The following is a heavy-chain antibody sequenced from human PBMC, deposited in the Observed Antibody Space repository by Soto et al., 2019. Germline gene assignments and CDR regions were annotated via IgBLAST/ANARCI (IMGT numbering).Heavy chain of an antibody. CDR2: IIPIIGVT. CDR3: ARESLGAKGAEH. CDR1: GDTFNSYV. D-gene: IGHD3-16*01. J-gene: IGHJ1*01. V-gene: IGHV1-69*17. Sequence: QVQLVQSGAEVKRPGSSVKVSCESSGDTFNSYVISWVRQAPGQGLAWMGGIIPIIGVTHYAQKFQGRVTISALRSAGTACRELTSVGFEDTALYYCARESLGAKGAEHWGQGTLVTVSA.